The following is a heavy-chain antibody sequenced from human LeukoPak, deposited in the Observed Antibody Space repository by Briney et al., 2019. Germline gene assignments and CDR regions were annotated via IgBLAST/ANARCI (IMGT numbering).Heavy chain of an antibody. CDR2: INPNSGGT. CDR3: ARALQRLNLFKSDAFDI. Sequence: ASVKVSCKASGYTFTGYYMHWVRQAPGQGLEWMGRINPNSGGTNYAQKFQGRVTMTRDTSISTAYMEPSRLRSDDTAVYYCARALQRLNLFKSDAFDIWGQGTMVTVSS. D-gene: IGHD5-12*01. V-gene: IGHV1-2*06. J-gene: IGHJ3*02. CDR1: GYTFTGYY.